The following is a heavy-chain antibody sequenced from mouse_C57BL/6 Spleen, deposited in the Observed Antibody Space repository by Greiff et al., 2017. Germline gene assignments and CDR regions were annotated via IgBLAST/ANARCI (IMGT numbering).Heavy chain of an antibody. V-gene: IGHV5-16*01. CDR3: ARDKGGYSRYFDV. J-gene: IGHJ1*03. D-gene: IGHD1-3*01. CDR1: GFTFSDYY. Sequence: DVKLVESEGGLVQPGSSMKLSCTASGFTFSDYYMAWVRQVPEKGLEWVANINYDGSSTYYLDSLKSRFIISRDNAKNILYLQMSSLKSEDTATYYCARDKGGYSRYFDVWGTGTTVTVSS. CDR2: INYDGSST.